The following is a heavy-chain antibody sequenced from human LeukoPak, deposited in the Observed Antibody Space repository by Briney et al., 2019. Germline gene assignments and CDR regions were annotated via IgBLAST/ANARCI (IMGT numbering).Heavy chain of an antibody. CDR2: IYYSGST. V-gene: IGHV4-61*05. CDR1: GGSISSSSYY. D-gene: IGHD2-15*01. CDR3: ARAPRGVVVKSDAFDI. Sequence: SETLSLTCTVSGGSISSSSYYWGWIRQPPGKGLEWIGYIYYSGSTNYNPSLKSRVRTSVDTSKKQFSLKLSSVTAADTAVYYCARAPRGVVVKSDAFDIWGQGTMVTVSS. J-gene: IGHJ3*02.